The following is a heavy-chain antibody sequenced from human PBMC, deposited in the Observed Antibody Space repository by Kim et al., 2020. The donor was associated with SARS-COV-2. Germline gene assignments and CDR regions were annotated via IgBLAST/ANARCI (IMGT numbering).Heavy chain of an antibody. D-gene: IGHD1-26*01. Sequence: GGSLRLSCAASGFPLSDSAMHWVRQASGKGLEWVGRIRSKANGWATAYAASVKGRFTISRDDSKNTAYLQMISLKTEDTAVYYCTRGPPYSGSYWDACDIWGQGTMLTVSS. CDR3: TRGPPYSGSYWDACDI. J-gene: IGHJ3*02. CDR1: GFPLSDSA. V-gene: IGHV3-73*01. CDR2: IRSKANGWAT.